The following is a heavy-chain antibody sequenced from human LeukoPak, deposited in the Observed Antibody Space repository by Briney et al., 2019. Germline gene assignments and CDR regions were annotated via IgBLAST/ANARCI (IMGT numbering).Heavy chain of an antibody. CDR2: IYYSGSS. Sequence: PSETLSLTCTVSGGSISSYYWSWIRQPPGKGLEWLGYIYYSGSSNYNPSLKSRVTMSADTSKNQFSLKLSSVTAADTAVYYCARVPRSYYYYYYMNVWGKGTTVTVSS. J-gene: IGHJ6*03. CDR3: ARVPRSYYYYYYMNV. CDR1: GGSISSYY. V-gene: IGHV4-59*01.